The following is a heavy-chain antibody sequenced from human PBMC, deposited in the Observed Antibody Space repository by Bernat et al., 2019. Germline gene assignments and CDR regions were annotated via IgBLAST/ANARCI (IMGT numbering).Heavy chain of an antibody. CDR2: ISSDGSTT. CDR1: GFIFSNYW. J-gene: IGHJ5*02. Sequence: EVQLVESGGGFVQPGGSLRLSCAASGFIFSNYWMHWVRQAPGKGLVWVSRISSDGSTTSYADSVKGRFTISRDNAKNTLFLQMNSLSAEDTAVYFCGREGSDTAYNWFDTWGQGTLVTVSS. CDR3: GREGSDTAYNWFDT. D-gene: IGHD5-18*01. V-gene: IGHV3-74*01.